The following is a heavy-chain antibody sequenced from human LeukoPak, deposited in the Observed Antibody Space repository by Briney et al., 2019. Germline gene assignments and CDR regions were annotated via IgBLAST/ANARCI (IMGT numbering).Heavy chain of an antibody. J-gene: IGHJ5*02. Sequence: GASVKVSCKASGYTFTGYYMHWVRQAPGQGLEWMGWINPNSGGTNYAQKVQGRVTMTRDTSISTAYMELSRLRSDDTAVYYCARVYSPGIAAAGTAPWGQGTLVTVSS. CDR1: GYTFTGYY. CDR2: INPNSGGT. D-gene: IGHD6-13*01. V-gene: IGHV1-2*02. CDR3: ARVYSPGIAAAGTAP.